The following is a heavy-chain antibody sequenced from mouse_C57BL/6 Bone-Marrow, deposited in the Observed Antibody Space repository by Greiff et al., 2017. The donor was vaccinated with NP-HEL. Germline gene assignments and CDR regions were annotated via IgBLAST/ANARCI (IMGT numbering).Heavy chain of an antibody. Sequence: QVQLQQSGAELVRPGASVTLSCKASGYTFTDYEMHWVKQTPVHGLEWIGAIDPETGGTAYNQKFKGKAILTADKSSSTAYMELRSLTSEDSAVSCCTRSGYVGFAYRGKGTLVTVAA. D-gene: IGHD2-2*01. V-gene: IGHV1-15*01. CDR1: GYTFTDYE. CDR3: TRSGYVGFAY. J-gene: IGHJ3*01. CDR2: IDPETGGT.